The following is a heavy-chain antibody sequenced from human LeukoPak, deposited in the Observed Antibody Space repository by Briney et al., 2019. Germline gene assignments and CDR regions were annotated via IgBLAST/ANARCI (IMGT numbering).Heavy chain of an antibody. CDR1: GFTFSSYA. D-gene: IGHD5-18*01. V-gene: IGHV3-48*04. J-gene: IGHJ4*02. Sequence: GGSLRLSCAASGFTFSSYAMSWVRQAPGKGLEWVSYIGKSGRAIYYTDSLKGRFTISRDNADNSLYLQMNSLRAEDTAVYYCARVRNSYSDYWGQGTLVTVSS. CDR2: IGKSGRAI. CDR3: ARVRNSYSDY.